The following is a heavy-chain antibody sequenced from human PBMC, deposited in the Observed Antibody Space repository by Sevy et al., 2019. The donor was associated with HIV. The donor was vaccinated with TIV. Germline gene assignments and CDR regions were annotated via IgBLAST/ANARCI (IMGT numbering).Heavy chain of an antibody. J-gene: IGHJ4*02. V-gene: IGHV2-5*02. CDR2: IYWDDDK. CDR1: GFSLSTSGVG. Sequence: SGLTLVNPTQTLTLTCTFSGFSLSTSGVGVGWIRQPPGKALEWLALIYWDDDKRYSPSLKSRLTITKETSKNQVVLAMTNLDPVDTAKYFCTHSSPYGSGSYYKGQFDYWGQGTLVTVSS. CDR3: THSSPYGSGSYYKGQFDY. D-gene: IGHD3-10*01.